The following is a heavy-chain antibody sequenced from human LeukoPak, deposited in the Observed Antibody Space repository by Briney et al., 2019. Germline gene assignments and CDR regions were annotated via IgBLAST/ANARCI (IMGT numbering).Heavy chain of an antibody. CDR3: ATEPKLEMATILNYDY. J-gene: IGHJ4*02. Sequence: GGSLRLSCAASGFTFSSYSMNWVRQAPGKGLEWVSSISSSSSYIYYADSVKGRFTISRDNSKNTLYLQMNSLRAEDTAVYYCATEPKLEMATILNYDYWGQGTLVTVSS. V-gene: IGHV3-21*04. CDR1: GFTFSSYS. CDR2: ISSSSSYI. D-gene: IGHD5-24*01.